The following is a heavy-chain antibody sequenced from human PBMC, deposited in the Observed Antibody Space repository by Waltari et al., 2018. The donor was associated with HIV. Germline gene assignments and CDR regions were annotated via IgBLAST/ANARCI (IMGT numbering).Heavy chain of an antibody. CDR2: ISYDGSNK. CDR3: VDTVTTSS. CDR1: GFTFSSYG. D-gene: IGHD4-17*01. V-gene: IGHV3-30*03. Sequence: QVQLVESGGGVVQPGRSLRLSCAASGFTFSSYGMHWVRQAPGKGLEWVAVISYDGSNKYYADSVKGRFTISRDNSKNTLYLQMNSLRAEDTAVYYCVDTVTTSSWGQGTLVTVSS. J-gene: IGHJ4*02.